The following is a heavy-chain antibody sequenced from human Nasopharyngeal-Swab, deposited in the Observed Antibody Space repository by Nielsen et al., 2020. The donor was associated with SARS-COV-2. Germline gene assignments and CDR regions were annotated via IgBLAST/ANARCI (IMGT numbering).Heavy chain of an antibody. J-gene: IGHJ5*02. CDR3: ARLISGSGPFDP. Sequence: SCKGSGYISTNYWIVWVRQMPGKGLEWMGTIDPRDSYITYSPSFQGHVTISTDKSINTAYLQWSSLKTSDTAMYYCARLISGSGPFDPWGQGTLVTVSS. CDR1: GYISTNYW. V-gene: IGHV5-10-1*01. CDR2: IDPRDSYI. D-gene: IGHD3-10*01.